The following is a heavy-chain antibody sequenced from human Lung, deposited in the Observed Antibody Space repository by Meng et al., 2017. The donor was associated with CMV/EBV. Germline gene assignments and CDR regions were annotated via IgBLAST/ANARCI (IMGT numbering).Heavy chain of an antibody. CDR2: ISGSGTTT. CDR1: GFTFSDYY. V-gene: IGHV3-11*01. Sequence: GESLKISCAVSGFTFSDYYMAWIRQAPGKGLEWVSYISGSGTTTYYADSVQGRFTISRDSAKNSLYLEMNSLRAEDTAVYYCARDCATTSCYNPINTYYYFYGLDVWXQGTTVTVSS. CDR3: ARDCATTSCYNPINTYYYFYGLDV. J-gene: IGHJ6*02. D-gene: IGHD2-2*02.